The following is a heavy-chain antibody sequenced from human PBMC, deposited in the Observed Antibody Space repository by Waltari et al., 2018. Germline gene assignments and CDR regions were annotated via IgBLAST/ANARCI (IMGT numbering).Heavy chain of an antibody. V-gene: IGHV3-30*07. CDR3: EVSSSSFGNY. CDR1: GFSFNSFA. J-gene: IGHJ4*02. D-gene: IGHD6-6*01. CDR2: ISYDGSKK. Sequence: QAQLVESGGGAVQPGRSLRLSCAASGFSFNSFALHWVRQAPGKGPEWLAVISYDGSKKFYAESVKGRFTISRDNSKNIMYLQMNSLRVEDTALYYCEVSSSSFGNYWGQGALVTVSS.